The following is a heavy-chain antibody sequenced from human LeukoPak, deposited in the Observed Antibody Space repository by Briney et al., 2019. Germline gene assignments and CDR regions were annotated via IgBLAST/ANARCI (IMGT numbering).Heavy chain of an antibody. J-gene: IGHJ4*02. Sequence: PSETLSLTCAVYGGSFSGYYWSWIRQPPGKGLEGIGEINHSGSTNYNPSLKSRVTISVDTSKNQFSLKLSSVTAADTAVYYCARVDSGWYPYYFDYWGQGTLVTVSS. CDR2: INHSGST. CDR1: GGSFSGYY. CDR3: ARVDSGWYPYYFDY. V-gene: IGHV4-34*01. D-gene: IGHD6-19*01.